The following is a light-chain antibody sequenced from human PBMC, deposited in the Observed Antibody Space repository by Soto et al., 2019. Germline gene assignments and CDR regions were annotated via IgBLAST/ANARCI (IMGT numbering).Light chain of an antibody. V-gene: IGKV1-5*01. CDR1: QSISSW. CDR3: QQYNSYSYT. Sequence: DIQMTQSPSTLSASVGDRVTITCRASQSISSWLAWYQQKPGKAPKLLIYDASSLESGVPSRFSVSGSGTEFTLTISSLQPDDVATSYCQQYNSYSYTFGQGAKLEIK. CDR2: DAS. J-gene: IGKJ2*01.